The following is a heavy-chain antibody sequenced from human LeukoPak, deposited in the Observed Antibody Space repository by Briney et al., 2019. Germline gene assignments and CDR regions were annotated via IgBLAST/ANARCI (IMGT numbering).Heavy chain of an antibody. D-gene: IGHD6-6*01. V-gene: IGHV3-30*02. Sequence: GGSLRLSCAASGFTFSSYGMHWVRQAPGKGLEWVAFIRYDGSNKYYADSVKGRFTISRDNSKNTLYLQMNSLRAEDTAVYYCAKDPGIAARPVWFDPWGQGTLVTVSS. CDR2: IRYDGSNK. J-gene: IGHJ5*02. CDR1: GFTFSSYG. CDR3: AKDPGIAARPVWFDP.